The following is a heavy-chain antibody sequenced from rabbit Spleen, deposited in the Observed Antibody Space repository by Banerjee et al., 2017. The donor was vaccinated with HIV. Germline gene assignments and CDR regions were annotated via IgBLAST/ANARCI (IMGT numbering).Heavy chain of an antibody. V-gene: IGHV1S40*01. CDR3: ARGRDSTYGYGFTL. CDR2: IYAGSSGNT. D-gene: IGHD6-1*01. J-gene: IGHJ4*01. CDR1: GFSFNSGYD. Sequence: QSLEESGGGLVKPGASLTLTCKASGFSFNSGYDMGWVRQAPGKGLEWIACIYAGSSGNTYSATWAKGRLTISKTSSTTVTLQMTSLTAADTATYFCARGRDSTYGYGFTLWAQAPSSPS.